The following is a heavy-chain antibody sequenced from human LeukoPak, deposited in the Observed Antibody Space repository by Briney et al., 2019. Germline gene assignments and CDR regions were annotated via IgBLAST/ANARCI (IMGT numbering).Heavy chain of an antibody. CDR3: ATDISATDHFDY. J-gene: IGHJ4*02. Sequence: ASVKVSCKVSGYTLTELSMHWVRQAPGKGLEWMGGFDPDDGETIYAQNFQGRVTMTEDTSTDTAHMELSSLRSEDTAVYYCATDISATDHFDYWGQGTLVTVSS. V-gene: IGHV1-24*01. CDR1: GYTLTELS. D-gene: IGHD6-13*01. CDR2: FDPDDGET.